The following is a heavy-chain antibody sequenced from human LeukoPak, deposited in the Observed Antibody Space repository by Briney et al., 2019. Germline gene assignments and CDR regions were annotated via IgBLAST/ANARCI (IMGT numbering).Heavy chain of an antibody. J-gene: IGHJ4*02. CDR1: GFTFDDYA. Sequence: SGGSLRLSCAASGFTFDDYAMHWVRQAPGKGLEWVSGISWNSGSIGYADSVKGRFTISRDNAKNSLYLQMNSLRAEDMALYYCAKDPQSGSYYEPSFFDYWGQGTLVTVSS. D-gene: IGHD1-26*01. CDR3: AKDPQSGSYYEPSFFDY. CDR2: ISWNSGSI. V-gene: IGHV3-9*03.